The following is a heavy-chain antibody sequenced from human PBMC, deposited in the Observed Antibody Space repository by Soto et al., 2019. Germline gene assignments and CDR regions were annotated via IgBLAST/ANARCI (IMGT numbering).Heavy chain of an antibody. Sequence: EVQLVESGGGLVKPGGSLRLSCAASGFTFSNAWMNWVRQAPGKGLEWVGRIKSKTDGGTTDYAAPVKGRFTISRDDSKTTLYLQMNSLKTEDTAVYYCTTGYYDSSGYYSDDAFDIWGQGTMVTVSS. V-gene: IGHV3-15*07. CDR3: TTGYYDSSGYYSDDAFDI. CDR2: IKSKTDGGTT. CDR1: GFTFSNAW. D-gene: IGHD3-22*01. J-gene: IGHJ3*02.